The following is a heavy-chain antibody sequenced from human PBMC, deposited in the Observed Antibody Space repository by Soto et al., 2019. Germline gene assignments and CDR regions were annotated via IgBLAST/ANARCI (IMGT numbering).Heavy chain of an antibody. CDR3: ARVLVVVAATLDY. CDR2: ISYDGSNK. V-gene: IGHV3-30-3*01. CDR1: GFTFSSYA. D-gene: IGHD2-15*01. Sequence: QVQLVESGGGVVQPGRSLRLSCAASGFTFSSYAMHWVRQAPGKGLEWVAVISYDGSNKYYADSVKGRFTISRDNSKNTLYLQMNSLRAEDTAVYYGARVLVVVAATLDYWGQGTLVTVSS. J-gene: IGHJ4*02.